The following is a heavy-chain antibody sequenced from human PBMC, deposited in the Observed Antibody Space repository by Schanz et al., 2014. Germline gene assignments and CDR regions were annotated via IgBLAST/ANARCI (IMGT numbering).Heavy chain of an antibody. CDR3: ARDRRNADLDY. J-gene: IGHJ4*02. D-gene: IGHD1-1*01. Sequence: DVHLLESGGGLVQPGGSLRLSCAASEFTFSTDAMSWVRQAPGKGLEWLSVISASGGTTYYADSVKGRFTISRDNAKNSLYLEMNSLRAEDTALYYCARDRRNADLDYWGQGTLVTVSS. CDR2: ISASGGTT. V-gene: IGHV3-23*01. CDR1: EFTFSTDA.